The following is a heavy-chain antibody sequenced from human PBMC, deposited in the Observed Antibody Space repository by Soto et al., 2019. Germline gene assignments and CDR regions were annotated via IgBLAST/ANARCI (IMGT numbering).Heavy chain of an antibody. CDR1: GYTFTSYG. CDR2: ISAYNGNT. D-gene: IGHD3-10*01. Sequence: GASVKVSCKASGYTFTSYGISWVRRAPGQGLEWMGWISAYNGNTNYAQKLQGRVTMTTDTSTSTAYMELRSLRSDDTAVYYCARDRGPGSYYSYPYEFDYWGQGTLVTFSS. V-gene: IGHV1-18*01. CDR3: ARDRGPGSYYSYPYEFDY. J-gene: IGHJ4*02.